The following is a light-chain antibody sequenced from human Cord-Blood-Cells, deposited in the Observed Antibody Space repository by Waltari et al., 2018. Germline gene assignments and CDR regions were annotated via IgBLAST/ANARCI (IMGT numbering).Light chain of an antibody. V-gene: IGKV1-39*01. CDR2: AAS. J-gene: IGKJ3*01. CDR1: QSISSY. CDR3: QQSYSTPRT. Sequence: DIQMTKYPYSMSASVGDRFTINCRASQSISSYLNWYQPKPGKAPKLLIYAASSLQSGVPSRFSGSGSGTDFTLTISSLQPEDFATYYCQQSYSTPRTFGPGTKVDIK.